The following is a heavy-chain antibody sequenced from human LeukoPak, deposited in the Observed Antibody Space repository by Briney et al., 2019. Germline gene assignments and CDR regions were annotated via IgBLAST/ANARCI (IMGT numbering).Heavy chain of an antibody. Sequence: SETLSLTCTVSGGSVSSGSYYWSWIRQPPGKGLEWIGYIYYSGSTNYNPSLKSRVTISVDTSKNQFSLKLSSVTAADTAVYYCARGMSVRALDYWGQGTLVTVSS. CDR1: GGSVSSGSYY. CDR3: ARGMSVRALDY. J-gene: IGHJ4*02. V-gene: IGHV4-61*01. CDR2: IYYSGST.